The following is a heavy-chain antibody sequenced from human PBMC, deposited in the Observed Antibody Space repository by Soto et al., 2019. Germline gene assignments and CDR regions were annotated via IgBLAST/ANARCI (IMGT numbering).Heavy chain of an antibody. CDR2: MNPNSGNT. J-gene: IGHJ6*02. Sequence: ASVKVSCKASGYTFTSYDINWVGQATGQGLEWMGWMNPNSGNTGYAQKFQGRVTMTRNTSISTAYMELSSLRSEDTAVYYCARETLYSNYNGYYYGMDVWGQGTTVTVSS. CDR3: ARETLYSNYNGYYYGMDV. CDR1: GYTFTSYD. D-gene: IGHD4-4*01. V-gene: IGHV1-8*01.